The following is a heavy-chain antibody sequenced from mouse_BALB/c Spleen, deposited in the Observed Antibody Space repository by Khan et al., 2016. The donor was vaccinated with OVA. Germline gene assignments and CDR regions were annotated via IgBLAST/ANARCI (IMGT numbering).Heavy chain of an antibody. V-gene: IGHV5-6*01. CDR2: ISSGGDYT. J-gene: IGHJ3*01. D-gene: IGHD4-1*01. CDR3: EGQLTGSFDY. CDR1: GFTFSSYS. Sequence: EVQLVESGGDLVKPGGSLKLSCAASGFTFSSYSMSWVRQTPDKRLEWVASISSGGDYTYYQDSVKGRFTISRDNAKNTLYLQMSDLKSEDKAMYYCEGQLTGSFDYRGKGTLFTVSA.